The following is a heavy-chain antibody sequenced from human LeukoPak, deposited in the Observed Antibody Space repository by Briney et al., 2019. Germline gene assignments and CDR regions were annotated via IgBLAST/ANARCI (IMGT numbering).Heavy chain of an antibody. Sequence: SETLSLTCSVSGDSIRSSYWSWIRQPPGKGLEWVGYIYYSGSTNYNPPLKSRVTISVDTSKNQFSLKLSSVTAADTAVYYCARDYYDSSGYYYPGYWGQGTLVTVSS. V-gene: IGHV4-59*01. J-gene: IGHJ4*02. CDR2: IYYSGST. CDR1: GDSIRSSY. CDR3: ARDYYDSSGYYYPGY. D-gene: IGHD3-22*01.